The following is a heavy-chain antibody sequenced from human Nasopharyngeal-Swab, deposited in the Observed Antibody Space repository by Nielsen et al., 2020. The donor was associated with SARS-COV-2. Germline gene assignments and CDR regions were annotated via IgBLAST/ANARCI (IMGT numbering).Heavy chain of an antibody. D-gene: IGHD3-10*01. CDR1: GFTFNIYA. CDR2: ISAGGGST. Sequence: GESLKIPCAASGFTFNIYAMAWVRRAPGRGLEWVSAISAGGGSTYYRNSVNGRFSISRDNSKNTLFLQMNRLTVDDTALYYCAKDDVVRGDAFDFWGQGTMVTVSS. J-gene: IGHJ3*01. CDR3: AKDDVVRGDAFDF. V-gene: IGHV3-23*01.